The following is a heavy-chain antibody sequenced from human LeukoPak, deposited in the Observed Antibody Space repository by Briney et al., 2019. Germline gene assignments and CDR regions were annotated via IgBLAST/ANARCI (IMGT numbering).Heavy chain of an antibody. Sequence: GRSLRLSCAASGFTFSSYSMHWVRQAPGRGLEWVAVISYDGSKKYYADSVEGRFTISRDISKNTLYLQMNSLRAEDTAVYYCAKGQGYCSSTNCYTQASFYFDYWGQGTLVTVSS. D-gene: IGHD2-2*02. J-gene: IGHJ4*02. CDR2: ISYDGSKK. CDR1: GFTFSSYS. CDR3: AKGQGYCSSTNCYTQASFYFDY. V-gene: IGHV3-30*18.